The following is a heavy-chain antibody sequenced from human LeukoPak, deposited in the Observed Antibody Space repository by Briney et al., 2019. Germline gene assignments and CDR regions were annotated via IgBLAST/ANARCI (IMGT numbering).Heavy chain of an antibody. CDR3: VRDGGVSGYDLLDY. D-gene: IGHD5-12*01. CDR2: INQDGSEE. V-gene: IGHV3-7*01. Sequence: GGSLRLSCAASGFTSSNYWMTWVRQAPGKGLEWVAHINQDGSEEHYMDSAKARFTISRDNAKNSLSLQMNSLRAEDTAVYYCVRDGGVSGYDLLDYWGQGTLVTVSS. J-gene: IGHJ4*02. CDR1: GFTSSNYW.